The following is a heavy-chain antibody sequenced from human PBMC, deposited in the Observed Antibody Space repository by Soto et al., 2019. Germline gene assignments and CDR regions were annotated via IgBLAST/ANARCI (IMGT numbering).Heavy chain of an antibody. CDR3: ARDCSGGSCYPGMDV. D-gene: IGHD2-15*01. Sequence: XVSLRLSGAASGFNFNSYTINWVRQAPGKRLEWLSSISSSGYIFSTDSVSGRFTISRDNAKNSVYLQINSLRAEDTAVYFCARDCSGGSCYPGMDVWGQGTTVTVSS. V-gene: IGHV3-21*01. J-gene: IGHJ6*02. CDR2: ISSSGYI. CDR1: GFNFNSYT.